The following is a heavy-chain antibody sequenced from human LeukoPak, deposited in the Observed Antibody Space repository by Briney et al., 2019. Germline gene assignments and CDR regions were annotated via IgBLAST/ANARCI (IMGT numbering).Heavy chain of an antibody. V-gene: IGHV4-4*07. Sequence: SETLSLTCTVSGGSISSYYWSWIRQPAGKGLEWIGRIYTSGSTNQNPSFKSRVTMSVDTSKNQFSLKLSSVTAADTAVYYCAREAGDYNFFDPWGQGTLVTVSS. CDR3: AREAGDYNFFDP. J-gene: IGHJ5*02. CDR2: IYTSGST. CDR1: GGSISSYY. D-gene: IGHD4-17*01.